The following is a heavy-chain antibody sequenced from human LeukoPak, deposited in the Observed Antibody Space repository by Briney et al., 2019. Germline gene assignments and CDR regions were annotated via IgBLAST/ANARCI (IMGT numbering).Heavy chain of an antibody. V-gene: IGHV4-38-2*01. CDR3: ARRRVTDYSYAFDI. J-gene: IGHJ3*02. Sequence: SETLSLTCAVSGYPISSGYYWGWIRQPPGKGLEWIGSIYHSGSTYYNPSLKSRVTISVDTFKNQFSLKLSSVTAADTAVYYCARRRVTDYSYAFDIWGQGTMVTVSS. D-gene: IGHD2-21*02. CDR1: GYPISSGYY. CDR2: IYHSGST.